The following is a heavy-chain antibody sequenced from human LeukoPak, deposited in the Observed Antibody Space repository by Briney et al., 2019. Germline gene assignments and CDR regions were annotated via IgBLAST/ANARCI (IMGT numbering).Heavy chain of an antibody. CDR3: TRVGYIDEGIDY. CDR2: IKQDGSKK. Sequence: PGGSLRHSCAASGFTFSSYWMTWVRQAPGKGLEWVANIKQDGSKKSYVDSVKGRFTISRDNAKNSLYLQMNSLRAEDTAIYYCTRVGYIDEGIDYWGQGTLVTVSS. V-gene: IGHV3-7*04. J-gene: IGHJ4*02. CDR1: GFTFSSYW. D-gene: IGHD5-24*01.